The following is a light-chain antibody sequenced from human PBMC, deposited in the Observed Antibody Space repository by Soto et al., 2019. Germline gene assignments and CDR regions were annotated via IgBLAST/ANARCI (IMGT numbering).Light chain of an antibody. V-gene: IGLV2-11*01. CDR1: SSDVGGYNY. CDR2: DVN. CDR3: CSYAGSYTVV. Sequence: QSALTQPRSVSGSPGQPVTISCTGTSSDVGGYNYVSWYQQHPGKAPKLMIYDVNKRPSGVTDRFSGSKSGYTASLTISGLQAEDEADYYCCSYAGSYTVVFGGGTKLTVL. J-gene: IGLJ2*01.